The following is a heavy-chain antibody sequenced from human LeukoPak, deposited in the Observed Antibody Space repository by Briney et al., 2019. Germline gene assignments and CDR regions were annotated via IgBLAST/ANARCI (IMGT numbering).Heavy chain of an antibody. Sequence: PGRSLRLSCAASGFTFRSYDMHWVRQAPGKGLEWVAIISYDGSNKYHADSVKGRFTISRDNSKNTLYVQMNSLRDEDTAVYYCARGAPAGRYQYYYMDVWGKGTTVTVSS. CDR2: ISYDGSNK. CDR3: ARGAPAGRYQYYYMDV. J-gene: IGHJ6*03. CDR1: GFTFRSYD. V-gene: IGHV3-33*05. D-gene: IGHD6-19*01.